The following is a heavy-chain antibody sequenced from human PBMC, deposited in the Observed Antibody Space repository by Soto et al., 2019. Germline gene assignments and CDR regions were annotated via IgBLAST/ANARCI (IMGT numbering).Heavy chain of an antibody. V-gene: IGHV3-33*01. J-gene: IGHJ5*02. Sequence: QVQLVESGGGVVQPGRSLRLSCAASGFTFSSYGMHWVRQAPGKGLEWVAVIWYDGSNKYYADSVKGRFTISRDNSKNKLYLQMNSLRAEDTAVYYCASDWNTYYYGSGSYSTWGQGTLVTVSS. D-gene: IGHD3-10*01. CDR3: ASDWNTYYYGSGSYST. CDR1: GFTFSSYG. CDR2: IWYDGSNK.